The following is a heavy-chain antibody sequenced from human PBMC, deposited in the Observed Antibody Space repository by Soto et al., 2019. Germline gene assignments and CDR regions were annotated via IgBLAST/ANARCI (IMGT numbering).Heavy chain of an antibody. J-gene: IGHJ5*02. V-gene: IGHV4-39*01. Sequence: SETLSLTCTVSGGSISSGSYYWGWIRQPPGKGLEWIGSIYYSGSTYYNPSLKSRVTISVDTSKNQFSLKLSSVTAADTAVYYCARQGYSGYDYDNWFDPWGQGTLVTVSS. CDR2: IYYSGST. D-gene: IGHD5-12*01. CDR1: GGSISSGSYY. CDR3: ARQGYSGYDYDNWFDP.